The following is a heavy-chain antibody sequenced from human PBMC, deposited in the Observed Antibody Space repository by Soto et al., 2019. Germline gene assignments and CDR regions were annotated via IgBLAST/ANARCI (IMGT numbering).Heavy chain of an antibody. J-gene: IGHJ4*02. CDR2: IDGSGGST. V-gene: IGHV3-23*01. D-gene: IGHD2-8*02. Sequence: EVQLLESGGGLVQPGGSLRLSCAGSGFTFSSYAMSWVRQAPGKGLEWVSAIDGSGGSTYYADSVKGRFTISRDNSKNTLFLQMNSLRGEDTALYYCAKGSGPGRPYYFDYWGQGTLVTVSS. CDR3: AKGSGPGRPYYFDY. CDR1: GFTFSSYA.